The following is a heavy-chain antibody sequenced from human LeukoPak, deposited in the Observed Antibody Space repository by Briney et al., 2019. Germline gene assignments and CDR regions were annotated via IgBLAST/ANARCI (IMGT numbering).Heavy chain of an antibody. CDR1: EFTFSNYA. CDR2: IRFDGSRQ. D-gene: IGHD6-19*01. J-gene: IGHJ4*02. V-gene: IGHV3-30*07. Sequence: GGSLRLSCAVSEFTFSNYAMHWVRQPPGKGLEWVAVIRFDGSRQHYAESLEGRFTISRDNSKNTVSLQMSSLRTEDTALYYCVREQPGDGWSGFDYWGQGTLVTVSS. CDR3: VREQPGDGWSGFDY.